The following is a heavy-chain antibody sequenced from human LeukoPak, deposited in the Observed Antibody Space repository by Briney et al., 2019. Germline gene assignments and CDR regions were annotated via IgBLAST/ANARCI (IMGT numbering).Heavy chain of an antibody. Sequence: GGSLRLSCAASGFTFSSYWMSWVRQAPGKGLEWVANIKQDGSEKYYVDSVKGRFTISRDNAKNSLYLQMNSLRAEDTAVYYCARDSYTVTTEYYYYYYYMDVWAKGPRSPSP. V-gene: IGHV3-7*01. D-gene: IGHD4-17*01. CDR2: IKQDGSEK. CDR3: ARDSYTVTTEYYYYYYYMDV. J-gene: IGHJ6*03. CDR1: GFTFSSYW.